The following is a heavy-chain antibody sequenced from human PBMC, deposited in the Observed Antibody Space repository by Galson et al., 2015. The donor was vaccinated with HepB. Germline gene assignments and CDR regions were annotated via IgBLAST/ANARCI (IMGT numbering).Heavy chain of an antibody. V-gene: IGHV3-23*01. CDR1: GFTFGSYA. CDR3: ARGNGMDV. CDR2: IGPSGINT. J-gene: IGHJ6*02. Sequence: LRLSCAASGFTFGSYAMTWVRQAPGKGLEWVSAIGPSGINTNYADSVKGRFTISRDNSKNTLYLQMNSLKAEDTAVYYCARGNGMDVWGQGTTVTVSS.